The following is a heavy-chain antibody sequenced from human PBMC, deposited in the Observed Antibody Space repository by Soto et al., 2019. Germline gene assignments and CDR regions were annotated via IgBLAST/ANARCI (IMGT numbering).Heavy chain of an antibody. D-gene: IGHD1-20*01. CDR2: ISYDGSNK. J-gene: IGHJ4*02. CDR3: AKGEALGITGTTTFDY. CDR1: GFTFSSYG. V-gene: IGHV3-30*18. Sequence: GGSLRLSCAASGFTFSSYGMHWVRQAPGKGLEWVAVISYDGSNKYYADSVKGRFTISRDNSKNTLYLQMNSLRAEDTAVYYCAKGEALGITGTTTFDYWGQGTLVTVSS.